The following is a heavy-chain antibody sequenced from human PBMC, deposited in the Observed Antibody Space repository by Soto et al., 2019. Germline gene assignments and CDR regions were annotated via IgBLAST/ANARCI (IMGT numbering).Heavy chain of an antibody. CDR1: GDSVSSNSAA. CDR2: TYYRSKWYN. V-gene: IGHV6-1*01. J-gene: IGHJ6*02. CDR3: AREDQRSSGWYEGYYYYGMDV. Sequence: QTLSLTCAISGDSVSSNSAAWNWIRQSPSRGLEWLGRTYYRSKWYNDYAVSVKSRITINPDTSKNQFSLQLNSVTPEDTAVYYCAREDQRSSGWYEGYYYYGMDVWGQGTTVIVSS. D-gene: IGHD6-19*01.